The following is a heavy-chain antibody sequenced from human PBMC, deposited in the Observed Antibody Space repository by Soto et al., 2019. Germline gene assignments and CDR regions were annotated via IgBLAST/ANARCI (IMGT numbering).Heavy chain of an antibody. Sequence: QVQLVQSGAEVKKPGSSVKVSCKASGGTFSSYAISWVRQAPGQGLEWMGGIIPIFGTANYAQKFQGRVTITAEESTSTAYMELSSLRSEDTAVYYCARDHYYDSSGYYKGLRYFDLWGRGTLVTVSS. V-gene: IGHV1-69*12. CDR2: IIPIFGTA. CDR3: ARDHYYDSSGYYKGLRYFDL. J-gene: IGHJ2*01. D-gene: IGHD3-22*01. CDR1: GGTFSSYA.